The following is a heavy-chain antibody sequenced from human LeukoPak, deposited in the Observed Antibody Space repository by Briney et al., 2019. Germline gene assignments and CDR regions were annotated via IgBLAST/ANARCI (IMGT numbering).Heavy chain of an antibody. Sequence: SETLSLTCTVSGVSFSVPSYFWSWIRQPAGKGLEWIGYIYYSGSTNYNPSLKSRVIISVDTSKNQFSLKLSSVTAADTAAYYCAREPLYQLRYWRAFDIWGQGTLVTVSS. D-gene: IGHD2-2*01. CDR1: GVSFSVPSYF. V-gene: IGHV4-61*10. CDR3: AREPLYQLRYWRAFDI. J-gene: IGHJ3*02. CDR2: IYYSGST.